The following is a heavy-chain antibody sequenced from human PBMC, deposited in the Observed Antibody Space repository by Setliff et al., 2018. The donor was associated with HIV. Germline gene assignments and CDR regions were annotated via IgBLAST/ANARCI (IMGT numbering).Heavy chain of an antibody. J-gene: IGHJ4*02. D-gene: IGHD1-7*01. V-gene: IGHV4-59*08. Sequence: KTSETLSLTCTVSGADIKSYYWSWIRQPPGKGLEWIGDIHYTGTTKYNPSLKSRPTISLDTSKKQLSLKMRSVTAADTGVYYCARRTPPDFDYWGQGTLVTVSS. CDR3: ARRTPPDFDY. CDR1: GADIKSYY. CDR2: IHYTGTT.